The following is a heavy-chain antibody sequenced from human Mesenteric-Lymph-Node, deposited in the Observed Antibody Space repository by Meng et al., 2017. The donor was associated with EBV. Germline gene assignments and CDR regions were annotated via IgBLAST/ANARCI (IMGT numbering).Heavy chain of an antibody. CDR3: TSGSGTYSPFAF. D-gene: IGHD2-21*01. J-gene: IGHJ4*02. V-gene: IGHV1-69*13. CDR2: TIPVLGTT. Sequence: QIQPVQSGAGVKKPGASVKVSCKASGYTFTGYYIHWVRQAPGQGLEWMGGTIPVLGTTTYAQSFQGRVAITAADESTTTVYMEVRSLTPEDTAIYFCTSGSGTYSPFAFWGQGTLVTVSS. CDR1: GYTFTGYY.